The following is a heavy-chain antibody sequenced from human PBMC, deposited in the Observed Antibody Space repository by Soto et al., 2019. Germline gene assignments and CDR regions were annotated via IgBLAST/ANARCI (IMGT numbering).Heavy chain of an antibody. J-gene: IGHJ6*02. CDR1: GFTFSSYS. Sequence: GGSLRLSCAASGFTFSSYSMNWVRQAPGKGLEWVSYISSSSSTIYYADSVKGRFTISRDNAKNSLYLQMNSLRDEDTAVYYCARLDIVVVVAATQVYYGMDVWGQGTTVTVSS. CDR3: ARLDIVVVVAATQVYYGMDV. CDR2: ISSSSSTI. V-gene: IGHV3-48*02. D-gene: IGHD2-15*01.